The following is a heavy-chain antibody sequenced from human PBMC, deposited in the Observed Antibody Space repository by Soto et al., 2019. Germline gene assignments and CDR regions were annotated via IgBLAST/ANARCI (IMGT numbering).Heavy chain of an antibody. V-gene: IGHV3-30-3*01. CDR3: ARDNVIYCRGGSCYCDH. CDR1: GFTFSRYA. CDR2: ISYDGGSK. J-gene: IGHJ5*02. D-gene: IGHD2-15*01. Sequence: PWGSLRLSFAASGFTFSRYALHWVRHAPVKGLEWLAVISYDGGSKYYADSVKGRFTISRENSENTLFLQMNNLRVEDTAPYFCARDNVIYCRGGSCYCDHWGQGTLVTV.